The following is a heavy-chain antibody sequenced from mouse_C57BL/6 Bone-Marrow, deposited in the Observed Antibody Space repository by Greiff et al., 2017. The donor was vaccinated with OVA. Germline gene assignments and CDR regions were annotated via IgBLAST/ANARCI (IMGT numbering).Heavy chain of an antibody. Sequence: VQLQQPGAELVKPGASVKLSCKASGYTFTSYWMHWVKQRPGQGLEWIGMIHPNSGSTNYNEKCKSKATLTVDKSSSTAYMQLSSLTSEDSAVYYCARMRKKGSSYYYAMDYWGQGTSVTVSS. CDR1: GYTFTSYW. CDR2: IHPNSGST. J-gene: IGHJ4*01. V-gene: IGHV1-64*01. D-gene: IGHD1-1*01. CDR3: ARMRKKGSSYYYAMDY.